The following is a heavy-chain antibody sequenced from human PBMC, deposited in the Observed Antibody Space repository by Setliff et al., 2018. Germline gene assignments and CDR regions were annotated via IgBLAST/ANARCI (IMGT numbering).Heavy chain of an antibody. CDR2: ISGDSEYI. V-gene: IGHV3-23*01. D-gene: IGHD6-19*01. Sequence: GGSLRLSCAASGFTFSSYSMSWVRQAPGKGLEWVSAISGDSEYIYYRDSVKGRFTISRANSKNTLYLQMNNLRVEDTARYYCVNHNPARRSPAGTALDSWGQGTLVTVSS. CDR1: GFTFSSYS. CDR3: VNHNPARRSPAGTALDS. J-gene: IGHJ4*02.